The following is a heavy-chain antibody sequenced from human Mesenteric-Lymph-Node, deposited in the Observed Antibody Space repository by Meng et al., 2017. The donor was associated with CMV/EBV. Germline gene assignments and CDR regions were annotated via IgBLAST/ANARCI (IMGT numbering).Heavy chain of an antibody. CDR2: ISYDGSNK. V-gene: IGHV3-30-3*01. CDR3: ARDPGAFGVEYYFDY. D-gene: IGHD3-3*01. J-gene: IGHJ4*02. CDR1: GFTFSSYE. Sequence: GESLKISCAASGFTFSSYEMNWVRQAPGKGLEWVAVISYDGSNKYYADSVKGRFTISRDNSKNTLYLQMNSLRAEDTAVYYCARDPGAFGVEYYFDYWGQGTLVTVSS.